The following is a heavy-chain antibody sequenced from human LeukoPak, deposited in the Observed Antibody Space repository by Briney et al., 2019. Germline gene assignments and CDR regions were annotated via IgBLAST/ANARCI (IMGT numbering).Heavy chain of an antibody. V-gene: IGHV3-30-3*01. D-gene: IGHD6-19*01. J-gene: IGHJ4*02. CDR2: ISYDGSNK. Sequence: GGSLRLSCAASGFTFNSYVMHWVRQAPGKGLDWVAVISYDGSNKYYADSVKGRFTISRDNSKNTLYLQMNSLRAEDTAVYYCASSSEYSSGWYGPAPVYYFDYWGQGTLVTVSS. CDR3: ASSSEYSSGWYGPAPVYYFDY. CDR1: GFTFNSYV.